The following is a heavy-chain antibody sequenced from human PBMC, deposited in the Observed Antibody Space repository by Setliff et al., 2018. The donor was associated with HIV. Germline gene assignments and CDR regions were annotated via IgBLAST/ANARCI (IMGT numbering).Heavy chain of an antibody. J-gene: IGHJ4*02. V-gene: IGHV3-9*01. Sequence: PGGSLRLSCAASGFIFDDYAMHWVRQAPGKGLEWVSGISWNSGSIGYADSVKGRFTISRDNAKKSLYLQMNSLRAEDTAVYYCVSTPGVFYFDFWGQGTPVTVSS. CDR2: ISWNSGSI. D-gene: IGHD2-15*01. CDR1: GFIFDDYA. CDR3: VSTPGVFYFDF.